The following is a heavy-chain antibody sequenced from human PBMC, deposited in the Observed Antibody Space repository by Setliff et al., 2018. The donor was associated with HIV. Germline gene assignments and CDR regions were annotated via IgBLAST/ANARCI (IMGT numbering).Heavy chain of an antibody. J-gene: IGHJ6*03. Sequence: SETLSLTCAVSGGSITNKYWSWIRQPPGKGLGWLGYVSSSGTTNYTPSLESRLTISVDTSKNQVSLRLSSLTAADTAVYFCARVVSRREDRGTWMKLWLAPYYMDVWGKGTTVTVSS. CDR1: GGSITNKY. CDR3: ARVVSRREDRGTWMKLWLAPYYMDV. V-gene: IGHV4-59*01. D-gene: IGHD3-10*01. CDR2: VSSSGTT.